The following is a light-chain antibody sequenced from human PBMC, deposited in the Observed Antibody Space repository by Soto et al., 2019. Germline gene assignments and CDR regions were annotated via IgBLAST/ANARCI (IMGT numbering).Light chain of an antibody. J-gene: IGKJ1*01. Sequence: DIVMTQSPATLSVSPGERATISCRASQSLYSNLAWYQQKPGQAPRLLIYGASTRATGIPARFSGSGSGTEYTLTISSLQSEDFAIYYCQQYSDWPTTFGQGTKVEIK. CDR2: GAS. CDR1: QSLYSN. V-gene: IGKV3-15*01. CDR3: QQYSDWPTT.